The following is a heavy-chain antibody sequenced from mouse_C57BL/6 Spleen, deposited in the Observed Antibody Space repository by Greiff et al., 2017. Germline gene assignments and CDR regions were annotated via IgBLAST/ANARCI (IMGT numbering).Heavy chain of an antibody. Sequence: QVQLQQPGAELVRPGSSVKLSCKASGYTFTSYWMHWVKQRPIQGLEWIGNIDPSDSETHYNQKFKDKATLTVDKSSSTAYMQLSSLTSEDSAVYYSARSSGYGNYEAYWGQGTLVTVSA. D-gene: IGHD2-10*02. CDR1: GYTFTSYW. CDR2: IDPSDSET. V-gene: IGHV1-52*01. CDR3: ARSSGYGNYEAY. J-gene: IGHJ3*01.